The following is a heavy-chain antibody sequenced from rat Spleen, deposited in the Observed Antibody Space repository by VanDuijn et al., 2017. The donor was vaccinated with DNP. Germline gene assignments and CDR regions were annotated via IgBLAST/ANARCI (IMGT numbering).Heavy chain of an antibody. CDR3: ARPIYNNHGGFAY. J-gene: IGHJ3*01. CDR1: GFTFSDYY. D-gene: IGHD1-10*01. V-gene: IGHV5-22*01. CDR2: ITYDGGST. Sequence: EVQLVDSGGDLVQPGRSLKLSCAASGFTFSDYYMAWVRQAPTKGLEWVAYITYDGGSTYYRDSVKGRFTISRDNAKSTLYLQMNSLRSEDMATYYCARPIYNNHGGFAYWGQGTLVTVSS.